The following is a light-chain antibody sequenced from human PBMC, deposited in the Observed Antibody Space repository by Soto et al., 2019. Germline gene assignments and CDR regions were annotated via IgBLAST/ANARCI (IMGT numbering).Light chain of an antibody. CDR3: QQYNYYVT. J-gene: IGKJ5*01. Sequence: EIVMTQSPATLSVSPGERVTLSCRASQSVSGNLAWYQHKPGQAPRLLIFGASTRASGIPARFSGSGSGTEFTLTISSLQSEDFAVYYCQQYNYYVTFGQGTRLEIK. V-gene: IGKV3-15*01. CDR2: GAS. CDR1: QSVSGN.